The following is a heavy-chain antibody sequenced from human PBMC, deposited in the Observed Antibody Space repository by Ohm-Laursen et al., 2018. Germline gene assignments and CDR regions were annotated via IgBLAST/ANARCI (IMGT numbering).Heavy chain of an antibody. CDR2: INPSRDST. CDR1: GGTFSSYA. Sequence: GSSVKVSCKASGGTFSSYAISWVRQAPGQGLEWMGVINPSRDSTNYAQKFQGRVTMTRDTSTRTVYMELGSLRSEDTAVYYCATGLPADDAFNIWGQGTMVTVSS. V-gene: IGHV1-46*01. J-gene: IGHJ3*02. CDR3: ATGLPADDAFNI.